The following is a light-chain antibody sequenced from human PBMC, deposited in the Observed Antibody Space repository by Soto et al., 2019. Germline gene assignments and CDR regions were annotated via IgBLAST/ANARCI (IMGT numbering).Light chain of an antibody. CDR2: GAS. Sequence: IVLTQSPCTLSLSPGERATLSCRPSQSVSSSYLAWYHQKPGQAPRLLIYGASSRATGIPDRFSGSGSGTDFTLTISSLEPEDFAVYYCQQRSNWRVTFGQGTRLEI. J-gene: IGKJ5*01. V-gene: IGKV3D-20*02. CDR1: QSVSSSY. CDR3: QQRSNWRVT.